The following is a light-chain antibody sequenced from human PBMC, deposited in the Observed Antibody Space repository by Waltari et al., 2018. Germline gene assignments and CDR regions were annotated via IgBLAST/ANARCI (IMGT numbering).Light chain of an antibody. J-gene: IGLJ2*01. V-gene: IGLV1-44*01. CDR3: ATWDDSLNGVV. CDR2: SNN. CDR1: RPNIGTNA. Sequence: QSVLTQPPSASGTPGQGVTISCSGSRPNIGTNAVNWYQQLPGTAPKVLIYSNNQRPSGVPDRFSGSKSGTSASLAVSGLQSEDEGDYYCATWDDSLNGVVFGGGTKLTVL.